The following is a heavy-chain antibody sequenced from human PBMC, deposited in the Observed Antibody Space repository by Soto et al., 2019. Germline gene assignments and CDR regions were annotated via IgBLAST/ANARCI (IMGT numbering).Heavy chain of an antibody. J-gene: IGHJ6*02. D-gene: IGHD3-22*01. CDR1: GFTFSSYG. Sequence: QVQLVESGGGVVQPGRSLRLSCAASGFTFSSYGMHWVRQASGKGLEWVAVISYDGSNKYYADSVKGRFTISRDNSKNTLYLQMNSLRAEDTAVYYCAKDHRYYYDSSGYDYYYYYGMDVWGQGTTVTVSS. CDR3: AKDHRYYYDSSGYDYYYYYGMDV. CDR2: ISYDGSNK. V-gene: IGHV3-30*18.